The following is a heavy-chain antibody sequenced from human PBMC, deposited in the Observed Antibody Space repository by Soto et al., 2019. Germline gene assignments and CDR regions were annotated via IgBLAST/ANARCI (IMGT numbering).Heavy chain of an antibody. V-gene: IGHV3-15*07. D-gene: IGHD6-13*01. CDR3: STDYTAAAGVLSGMDV. CDR1: GFTFSNAW. Sequence: GGSLRLSCAASGFTFSNAWMNWVRQAPGKGLEWVGRIKSKTDGGTTDYAAPVKGRFTISRDDSKNTLYLQMNSLKTEDTAVYYCSTDYTAAAGVLSGMDVWGQGTTVTVSS. J-gene: IGHJ6*02. CDR2: IKSKTDGGTT.